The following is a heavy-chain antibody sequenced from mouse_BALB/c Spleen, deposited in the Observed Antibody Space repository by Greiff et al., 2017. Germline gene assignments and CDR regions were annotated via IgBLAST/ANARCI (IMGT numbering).Heavy chain of an antibody. Sequence: VQLKESGGGLVQPGGSMKLSCVASGFTFSNYWMNWVRQSPEKGLEWVAEIRLKSNNYATHYAESVKGRFTISRDDSKSSVYLQMNNLRAEDTGIYYCTRIYYYGSNYAMDYWGQGTSVTVSS. V-gene: IGHV6-6*02. D-gene: IGHD1-1*01. CDR2: IRLKSNNYAT. CDR3: TRIYYYGSNYAMDY. CDR1: GFTFSNYW. J-gene: IGHJ4*01.